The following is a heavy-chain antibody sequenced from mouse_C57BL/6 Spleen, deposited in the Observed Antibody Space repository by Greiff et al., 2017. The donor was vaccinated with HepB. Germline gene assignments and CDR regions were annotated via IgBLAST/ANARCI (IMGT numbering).Heavy chain of an antibody. Sequence: VKLQESGAELVKPGASVKLSCKASGYTFTSYWMHWVKQRPGQGLEWIGMIHPNSGSTNYNEKFKSKATLTVDKSSSTAYMQLSSLTSEDSAVYYCAREGIYYGNYFDYWGQGTTLTVSS. CDR2: IHPNSGST. J-gene: IGHJ2*01. V-gene: IGHV1-64*01. D-gene: IGHD2-1*01. CDR3: AREGIYYGNYFDY. CDR1: GYTFTSYW.